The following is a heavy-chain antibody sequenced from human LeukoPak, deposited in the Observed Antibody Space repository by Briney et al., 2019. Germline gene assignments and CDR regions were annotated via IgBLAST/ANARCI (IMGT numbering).Heavy chain of an antibody. CDR3: ARGRRINGEYWVGGYFDY. CDR1: GGSFSGYY. J-gene: IGHJ4*02. D-gene: IGHD2/OR15-2a*01. V-gene: IGHV4-34*01. Sequence: SETLSLTCTVSGGSFSGYYWSWIRQPPGKGLEWIGEINHSGITNYNASLKCRVTVSVDTSKNQFSLKLRSVTAADTAVYYCARGRRINGEYWVGGYFDYWGQGTLVTVSS. CDR2: INHSGIT.